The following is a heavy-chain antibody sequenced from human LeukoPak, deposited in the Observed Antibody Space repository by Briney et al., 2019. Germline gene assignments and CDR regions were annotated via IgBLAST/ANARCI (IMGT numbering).Heavy chain of an antibody. D-gene: IGHD5-18*01. V-gene: IGHV3-30-3*01. Sequence: GGSLRLSCVASGFNFSPYAVHWVRQAPGKGLEWVAMISNDGTTESYTDSVKGRFTISRDNFNNALYLQMNGLRLEDTAVYYCARAYVQHYYYMDVWGKGTTVTVSS. J-gene: IGHJ6*03. CDR2: ISNDGTTE. CDR3: ARAYVQHYYYMDV. CDR1: GFNFSPYA.